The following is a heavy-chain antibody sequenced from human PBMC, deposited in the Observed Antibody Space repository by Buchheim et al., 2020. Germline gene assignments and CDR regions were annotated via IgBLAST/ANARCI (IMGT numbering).Heavy chain of an antibody. V-gene: IGHV3-48*03. CDR1: EITFSNFE. CDR2: ISSSGSNT. D-gene: IGHD3-3*01. CDR3: ARLTWGFHDFWNEGPTGMDV. Sequence: EVQLVESGGGLVQPGGSLRVSCAASEITFSNFEMNWVRQAPGKGLEWVSSISSSGSNTYYADSVKGRFTISRDNAKNSLYLQMNGLRAEDTAIYYCARLTWGFHDFWNEGPTGMDVWGQGTT. J-gene: IGHJ6*02.